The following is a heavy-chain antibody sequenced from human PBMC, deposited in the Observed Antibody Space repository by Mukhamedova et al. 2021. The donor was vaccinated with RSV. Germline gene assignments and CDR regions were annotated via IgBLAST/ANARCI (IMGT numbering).Heavy chain of an antibody. V-gene: IGHV3-13*01. CDR3: ARSHAIAARSGYYPMFDY. CDR2: GTVGDT. D-gene: IGHD3-3*01. J-gene: IGHJ4*02. Sequence: GTVGDTYYPGSVKGRFTISRANAKNSLYLQMNSLRAGDTAVYYCARSHAIAARSGYYPMFDYWGQGTLVTVSS.